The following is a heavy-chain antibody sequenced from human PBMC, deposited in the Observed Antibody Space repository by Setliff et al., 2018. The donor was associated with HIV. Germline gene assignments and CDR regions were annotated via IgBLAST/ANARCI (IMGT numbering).Heavy chain of an antibody. CDR2: VSGGGGST. CDR1: GFTFSSYA. V-gene: IGHV3-23*01. Sequence: GGSLRLSCAASGFTFSSYAMSWVRQTPGKGLEWVSAVSGGGGSTYYADSVKGRFTISRDNSKNTLYLQMNSLRAEDTAVYYCARESAMYYYDSSGYYYDAFDIWGQGTMVTVSS. D-gene: IGHD3-22*01. J-gene: IGHJ3*02. CDR3: ARESAMYYYDSSGYYYDAFDI.